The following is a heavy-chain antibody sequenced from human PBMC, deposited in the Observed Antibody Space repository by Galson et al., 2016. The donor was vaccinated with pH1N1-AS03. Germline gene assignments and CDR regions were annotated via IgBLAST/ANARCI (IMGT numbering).Heavy chain of an antibody. CDR3: VHRRRTITVASVFDY. CDR1: GFSLSTSGEG. CDR2: IHWDDDK. Sequence: PALVTPTQTLTLTCTLSGFSLSTSGEGVGWIRQPPGKALEWLTLIHWDDDKRYSPSLRTRLTITKDTPKNQVVLTMTNMDPVDTATYFCVHRRRTITVASVFDYWGQGALVTVSS. V-gene: IGHV2-5*02. D-gene: IGHD5-12*01. J-gene: IGHJ4*02.